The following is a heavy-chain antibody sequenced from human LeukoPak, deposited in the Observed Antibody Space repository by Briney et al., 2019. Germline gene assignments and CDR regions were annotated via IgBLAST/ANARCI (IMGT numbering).Heavy chain of an antibody. CDR2: IYPGDSDT. V-gene: IGHV5-51*01. J-gene: IGHJ4*02. Sequence: GESLKISCKGSGYSFTSYWIGWVRQMPGKGLEWMGIIYPGDSDTRYSPSFQGQVTISADKSISTAYLQWSSLKASDTAMYYCARRDCSSTSCIAPFDYWGQGTLVTVSS. CDR3: ARRDCSSTSCIAPFDY. D-gene: IGHD2-2*01. CDR1: GYSFTSYW.